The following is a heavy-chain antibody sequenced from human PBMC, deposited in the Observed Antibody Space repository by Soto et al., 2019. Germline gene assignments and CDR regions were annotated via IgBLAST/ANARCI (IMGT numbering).Heavy chain of an antibody. Sequence: GXSLKVCCQASGYTFTKYWVGWVRQMPGKGLEWMGIIYPDDSDTRYSPSFQGHVTISADKSISTAYLQWSSLKASDSATYYCARRDMLTGYVYFDYWGQGTQVTVSS. CDR2: IYPDDSDT. D-gene: IGHD3-9*01. CDR1: GYTFTKYW. CDR3: ARRDMLTGYVYFDY. J-gene: IGHJ4*02. V-gene: IGHV5-51*01.